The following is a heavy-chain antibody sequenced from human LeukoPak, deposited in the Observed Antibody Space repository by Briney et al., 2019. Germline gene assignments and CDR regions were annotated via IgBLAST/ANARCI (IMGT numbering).Heavy chain of an antibody. J-gene: IGHJ4*02. D-gene: IGHD3-10*01. CDR3: AKVITMVRGVIITGFDY. CDR1: GFTSSSYA. V-gene: IGHV3-23*01. Sequence: GGSLRLSCAASGFTSSSYAMSWVRQAPGKGLEWASAISGSGGSTYYADSVEGRFTISRDNSKNTLYLQMNSLRAEDTAVYYCAKVITMVRGVIITGFDYWGQGTLVTVSS. CDR2: ISGSGGST.